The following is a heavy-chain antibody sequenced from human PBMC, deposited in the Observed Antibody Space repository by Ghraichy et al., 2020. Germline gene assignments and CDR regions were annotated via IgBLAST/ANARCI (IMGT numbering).Heavy chain of an antibody. J-gene: IGHJ3*02. CDR2: ISGSGGST. CDR3: VKDRRDGYNARAFDI. CDR1: GFIFSTYA. D-gene: IGHD5-24*01. V-gene: IGHV3-23*01. Sequence: GESLNISCVASGFIFSTYAMSWVRQAPGKGLEWVSVISGSGGSTYYADSVKGRFTISRDNSKNTLDLQMNSLRAEDTAVYYCVKDRRDGYNARAFDIWGQGTMVTVSS.